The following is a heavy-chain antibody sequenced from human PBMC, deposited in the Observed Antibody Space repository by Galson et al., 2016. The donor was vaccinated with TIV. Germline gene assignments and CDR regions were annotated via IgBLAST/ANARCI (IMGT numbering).Heavy chain of an antibody. V-gene: IGHV4-38-2*02. J-gene: IGHJ6*02. CDR1: GYSIKSGYF. Sequence: SETLSLTCAVSGYSIKSGYFWGWIRQPPGKGLQWIGSIYESGTTSSNPSLKSRLTMSVDTSKKQVSLKLSSVTAADTAVYYCVREGSTVTMHHYFGMDVWGQGTSVTVSS. CDR3: VREGSTVTMHHYFGMDV. CDR2: IYESGTT. D-gene: IGHD4-17*01.